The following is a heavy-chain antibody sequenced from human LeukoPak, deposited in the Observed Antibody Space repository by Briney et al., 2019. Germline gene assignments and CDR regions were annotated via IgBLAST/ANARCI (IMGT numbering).Heavy chain of an antibody. Sequence: GGSLRLSCAASGFTVSSNYMSWVRQAPGKGLGWVSVIYSGGSTYYADSVKGRFTISRDNSKNTLYLQMNSLRAEDTALYYCGKGGAVSSKSITLVRGTRRYNYYMDVWGKGTTVTISS. CDR3: GKGGAVSSKSITLVRGTRRYNYYMDV. V-gene: IGHV3-66*01. CDR1: GFTVSSNY. D-gene: IGHD3-10*01. J-gene: IGHJ6*03. CDR2: IYSGGST.